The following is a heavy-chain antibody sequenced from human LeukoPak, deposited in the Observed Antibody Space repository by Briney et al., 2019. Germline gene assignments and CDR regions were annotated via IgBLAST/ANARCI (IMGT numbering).Heavy chain of an antibody. D-gene: IGHD6-19*01. CDR1: GFTFDGHG. J-gene: IGHJ4*02. CDR2: INWNGGST. V-gene: IGHV3-20*04. Sequence: GGSLRLSCAASGFTFDGHGMSWVRQAPGKGLEWVSGINWNGGSTGYADSVKGRFTISRDNAKNSLYLQMNSLRAEDTALYYCAGGARNGWYFDYWGQGTLVTVSS. CDR3: AGGARNGWYFDY.